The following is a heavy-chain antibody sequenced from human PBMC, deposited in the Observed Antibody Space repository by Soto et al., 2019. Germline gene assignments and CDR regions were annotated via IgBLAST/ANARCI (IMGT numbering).Heavy chain of an antibody. CDR2: IYTSGST. D-gene: IGHD2-15*01. V-gene: IGHV4-4*07. J-gene: IGHJ6*02. Sequence: QVQLQESGPGLVKPSETLSLTCTVSGGSISSYYWSWIRQPAGKGLEWIGRIYTSGSTNYNPSLTSRVTMSVDTSKNQFSLKLSSVTAADTAVYYCARLGCSGGSCYSYYYYGMDVWGQGTTVTVSS. CDR1: GGSISSYY. CDR3: ARLGCSGGSCYSYYYYGMDV.